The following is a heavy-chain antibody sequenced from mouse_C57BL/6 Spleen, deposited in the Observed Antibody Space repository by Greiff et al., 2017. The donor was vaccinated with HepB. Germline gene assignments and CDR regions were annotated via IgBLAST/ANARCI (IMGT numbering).Heavy chain of an antibody. CDR2: INPNNGGT. CDR3: AREGNYVLFYAMDY. J-gene: IGHJ4*01. D-gene: IGHD2-1*01. CDR1: GYTFTDYN. V-gene: IGHV1-22*01. Sequence: EVQLQQSGPELVKPGASVKMSCKASGYTFTDYNMHWVKQSHGKSLEWIGYINPNNGGTSYNQKFKGKATLTVNKSSSTAYMELRSLTSEDSAVYYCAREGNYVLFYAMDYWGQGTSVTVSS.